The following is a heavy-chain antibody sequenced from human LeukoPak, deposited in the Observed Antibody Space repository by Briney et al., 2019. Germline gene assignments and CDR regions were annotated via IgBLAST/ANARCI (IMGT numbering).Heavy chain of an antibody. D-gene: IGHD3-10*01. V-gene: IGHV4-30-4*08. CDR2: IFYSGST. CDR1: GGSISSGDYY. CDR3: ARVGPDYYGSGSSFRFDY. Sequence: SSETLSLTCTVSGGSISSGDYYWSWIRQPPGKGLEWIGYIFYSGSTYYNPSLKSRVTISVDTSKNQFSLKPSSVTAADTAVYYCARVGPDYYGSGSSFRFDYWGQGTLVTVSS. J-gene: IGHJ4*02.